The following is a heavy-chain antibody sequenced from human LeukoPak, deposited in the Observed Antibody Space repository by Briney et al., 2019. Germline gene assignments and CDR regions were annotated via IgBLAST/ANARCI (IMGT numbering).Heavy chain of an antibody. CDR2: IGSSGGGI. D-gene: IGHD7-27*01. V-gene: IGHV3-23*01. CDR3: AIDPNWGTHS. Sequence: GGSLRLSCAASGFTFSTYTMYWVRHPPGKRLEWVSIIGSSGGGIHYADSVKGRYTISRDNSKNALYLQMNSLRVEDTAVYYCAIDPNWGTHSWGQGVLVTVSS. J-gene: IGHJ4*02. CDR1: GFTFSTYT.